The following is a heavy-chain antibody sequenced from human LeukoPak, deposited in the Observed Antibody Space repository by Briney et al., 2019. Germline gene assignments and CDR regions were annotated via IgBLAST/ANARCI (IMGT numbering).Heavy chain of an antibody. V-gene: IGHV1-3*01. CDR3: ARTTRSWYEDNDAFDI. J-gene: IGHJ3*02. CDR1: AYTFTIYT. D-gene: IGHD6-13*01. CDR2: INAGNGNT. Sequence: VASVNVSCKASAYTFTIYTIHWVRQAPGQRLEWMGWINAGNGNTRYSQNFQGRVTITRDTSATTAYMELSSLRSEDTAVYYCARTTRSWYEDNDAFDIWGQGTTVTVSS.